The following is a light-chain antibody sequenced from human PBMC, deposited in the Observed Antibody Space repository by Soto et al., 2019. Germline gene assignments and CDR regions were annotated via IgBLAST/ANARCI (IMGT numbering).Light chain of an antibody. CDR1: QSLLHNDGYNF. V-gene: IGKV2-28*01. J-gene: IGKJ1*01. Sequence: DIVMTQSPLSLPVTPGEPASISCRSSQSLLHNDGYNFLAWYLQKPGQSPQLLIYLGSNRASGVADRSSGSGAGTNFTLKISRGEDEDVGVYYCMQAVQLPWTFGQGTKVEIK. CDR2: LGS. CDR3: MQAVQLPWT.